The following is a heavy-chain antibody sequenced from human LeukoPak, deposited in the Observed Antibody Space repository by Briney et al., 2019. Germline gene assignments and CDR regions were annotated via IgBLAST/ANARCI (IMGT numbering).Heavy chain of an antibody. CDR2: ISAYNGNT. Sequence: ASVKVSCKASGYTFTSYGISWVRQAPGQGLEWMGWISAYNGNTNYAQKLQGRVTMTTDTSTSTAYMELRSLRSGDTAVYYCARTFIAVAGTLHFDYWGQGTLVTVSS. CDR1: GYTFTSYG. D-gene: IGHD6-19*01. CDR3: ARTFIAVAGTLHFDY. J-gene: IGHJ4*02. V-gene: IGHV1-18*01.